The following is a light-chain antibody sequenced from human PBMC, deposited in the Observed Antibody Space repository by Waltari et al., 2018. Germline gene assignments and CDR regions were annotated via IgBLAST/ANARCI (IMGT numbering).Light chain of an antibody. CDR2: DKN. V-gene: IGLV3-19*01. CDR3: NSRDISGAHWV. CDR1: SLGTNY. J-gene: IGLJ3*02. Sequence: SSDLTQDPVVSVALGQTVTITCQGDSLGTNYASWYQLKPGQAPLLVIYDKNNRPSGIPDRFSAPYPQNTASLTIPGAQAQDEADYYCNSRDISGAHWVFGGGTKLTVL.